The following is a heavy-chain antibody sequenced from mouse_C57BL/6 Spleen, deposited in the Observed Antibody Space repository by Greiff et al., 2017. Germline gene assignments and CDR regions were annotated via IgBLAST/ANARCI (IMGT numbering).Heavy chain of an antibody. Sequence: EVKLMESGGGLVKPGGSLKLSCAASGFTFSDYGMHWVRQAPEKGLEWVAYISSGSSTIYYADTVRGRFTISRDNAKNTLFLQMTSLRSEDTAMYYCARDDAWFAYWGQGTLVTVSA. CDR3: ARDDAWFAY. CDR2: ISSGSSTI. V-gene: IGHV5-17*01. CDR1: GFTFSDYG. J-gene: IGHJ3*01.